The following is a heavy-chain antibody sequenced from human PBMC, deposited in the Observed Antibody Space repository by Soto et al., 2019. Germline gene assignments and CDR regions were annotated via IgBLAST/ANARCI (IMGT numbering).Heavy chain of an antibody. CDR1: VFTFGYYA. CDR3: TRDGKLQYDFWSGYYPDYYGMDV. J-gene: IGHJ6*02. D-gene: IGHD3-3*01. CDR2: IRSKAYGWTT. V-gene: IGHV3-49*02. Sequence: LXLSCTAGVFTFGYYAMSWFRQAPWKGLEWVGFIRSKAYGWTTEYAASVEGRFTISRDDSKSIAYLQMNSLKTEDTAVYYCTRDGKLQYDFWSGYYPDYYGMDVWGQGTTVAVSS.